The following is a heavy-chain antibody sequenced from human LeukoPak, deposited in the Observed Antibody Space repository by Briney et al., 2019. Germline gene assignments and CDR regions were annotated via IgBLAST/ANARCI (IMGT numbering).Heavy chain of an antibody. CDR1: GFTFSSSW. CDR2: INKDGSVT. D-gene: IGHD1-26*01. Sequence: GGSLRLSCAASGFTFSSSWIHWVRQAPGKGPVWVSRINKDGSVTDYAESVKGRFSISRDNAENTLYLQMNSLRVEDTAIYYCVKVRGRARVGYFDYWGQGTLVTVSS. J-gene: IGHJ4*02. V-gene: IGHV3-74*01. CDR3: VKVRGRARVGYFDY.